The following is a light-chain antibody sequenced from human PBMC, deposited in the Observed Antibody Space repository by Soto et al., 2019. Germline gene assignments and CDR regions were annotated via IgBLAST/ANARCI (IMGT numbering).Light chain of an antibody. CDR3: RSYAGSNNVV. J-gene: IGLJ2*01. CDR2: EVI. V-gene: IGLV2-8*01. Sequence: QSVLTQPPSASGSPGQSVTISCTGTSSDVGGYNYVSWYQQHPGKAPKLMIYEVIKRPSGVPDRFSGSKSGNTASLTVSGLQAEDEADYYCRSYAGSNNVVFGGGTKLTVL. CDR1: SSDVGGYNY.